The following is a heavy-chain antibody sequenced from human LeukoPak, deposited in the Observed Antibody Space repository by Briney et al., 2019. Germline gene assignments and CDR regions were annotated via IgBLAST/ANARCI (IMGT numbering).Heavy chain of an antibody. CDR1: GYTFTRYY. D-gene: IGHD1-26*01. Sequence: ASVKVSCKASGYTFTRYYMRWVRQAPGQGLEWMGWINPNSGGTNYAQKFQGRVTMTRDTSISTAYMELSRLRSDDTAVYYCARGDSGELLASTFDYWGQGTLVTVSS. CDR3: ARGDSGELLASTFDY. J-gene: IGHJ4*02. CDR2: INPNSGGT. V-gene: IGHV1-2*02.